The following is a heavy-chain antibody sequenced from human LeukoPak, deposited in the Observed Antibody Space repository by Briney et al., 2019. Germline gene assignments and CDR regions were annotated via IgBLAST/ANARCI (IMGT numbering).Heavy chain of an antibody. CDR3: AKHHDSGTYAFDI. J-gene: IGHJ3*02. V-gene: IGHV3-23*01. Sequence: GGSLRLSCAAFGFTFSSYAMSWVRQSPGKGLEWVSCLSGSGGSTYYADSVKGRFTISRDNSKNTLYLQMNRLRDEDTAVYYCAKHHDSGTYAFDIWGQGTMVTVSS. CDR2: LSGSGGST. D-gene: IGHD3-10*01. CDR1: GFTFSSYA.